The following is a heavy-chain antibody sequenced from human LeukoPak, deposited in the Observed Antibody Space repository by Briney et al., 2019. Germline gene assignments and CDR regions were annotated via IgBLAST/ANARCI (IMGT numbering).Heavy chain of an antibody. CDR3: ARPIAAYRYYFDY. Sequence: SETLSLTCTVSGGSISSSSYYWGWIRQPPGKGLEWIGSIYYSGSTYYNPSLKSRVTISVDTSKNQFSLKLSSVTAADTAVYYCARPIAAYRYYFDYWGQGTLVTVSS. V-gene: IGHV4-39*01. CDR2: IYYSGST. CDR1: GGSISSSSYY. D-gene: IGHD6-6*01. J-gene: IGHJ4*02.